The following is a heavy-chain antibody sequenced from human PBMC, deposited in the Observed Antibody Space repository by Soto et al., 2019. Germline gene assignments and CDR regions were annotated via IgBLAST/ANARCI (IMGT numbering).Heavy chain of an antibody. CDR2: IRSKAYGRTT. Sequence: GGSLRLSCTASGFTFGDYAMSWFRQAPGKGLEWVGFIRSKAYGRTTEYAASVKGRFTISRDDSKSIAYLQMNSLKTEDTAVYYCTRVKLELVRDYYYYYMDVWGKGTTVTVSS. CDR1: GFTFGDYA. D-gene: IGHD1-7*01. J-gene: IGHJ6*03. CDR3: TRVKLELVRDYYYYYMDV. V-gene: IGHV3-49*03.